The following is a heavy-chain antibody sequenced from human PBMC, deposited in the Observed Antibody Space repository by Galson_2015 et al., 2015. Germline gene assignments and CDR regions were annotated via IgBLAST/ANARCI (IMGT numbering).Heavy chain of an antibody. D-gene: IGHD2-8*01. CDR2: MNPNSGNT. V-gene: IGHV1-8*01. Sequence: SVKVSCKASGYTFTSYDINWVRQATGQGLEWMGWMNPNSGNTGYAQKFQGRVTMTRNTSISTAYMELSSLRSDDTAVYYCVTTSWVLTSLDFWGPGTLVTVSS. CDR1: GYTFTSYD. CDR3: VTTSWVLTSLDF. J-gene: IGHJ4*01.